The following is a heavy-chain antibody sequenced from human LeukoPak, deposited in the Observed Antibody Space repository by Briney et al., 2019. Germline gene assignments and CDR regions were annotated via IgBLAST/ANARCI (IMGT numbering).Heavy chain of an antibody. CDR2: ISSSSSTI. J-gene: IGHJ4*02. Sequence: GGSLRLSCAASGFTFGSYSMNWVRQAPGKGLEWVSYISSSSSTIYYADSVKGRFTISRDNAKNSLYLQMNSLRAEDTAVYYCARDFSIAARKGDYWGQGTLVTVSS. D-gene: IGHD6-6*01. CDR1: GFTFGSYS. V-gene: IGHV3-48*04. CDR3: ARDFSIAARKGDY.